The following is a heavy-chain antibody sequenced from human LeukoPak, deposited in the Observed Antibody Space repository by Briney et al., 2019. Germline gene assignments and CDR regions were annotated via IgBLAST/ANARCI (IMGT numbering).Heavy chain of an antibody. J-gene: IGHJ4*02. D-gene: IGHD4-17*01. CDR3: ARWYGGYPSFYLDS. CDR2: IWSDGSKK. CDR1: GYSFSNNG. V-gene: IGHV3-33*01. Sequence: PGGSLRLSCVASGYSFSNNGMHWVRQAPGKGLEWVAVIWSDGSKKYYADSVKGRFTISSDSSKNTLYLQLNSLRVEDTAVYYCARWYGGYPSFYLDSWGQGTLVIVSS.